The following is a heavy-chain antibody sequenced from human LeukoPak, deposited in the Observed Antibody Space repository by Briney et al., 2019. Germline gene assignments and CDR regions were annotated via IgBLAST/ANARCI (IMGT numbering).Heavy chain of an antibody. J-gene: IGHJ6*02. V-gene: IGHV3-74*01. CDR3: ARGLRDGYGMDV. CDR1: GFTFTSYW. Sequence: GGSLRLSCAASGFTFTSYWMHWVRQAPGKGLVWVSRIKSDESTRDYADFVKGRFTISRDNARNTVYLQINSLIAEDTAVYYCARGLRDGYGMDVWGQGTTVTVSS. CDR2: IKSDESTR. D-gene: IGHD5-12*01.